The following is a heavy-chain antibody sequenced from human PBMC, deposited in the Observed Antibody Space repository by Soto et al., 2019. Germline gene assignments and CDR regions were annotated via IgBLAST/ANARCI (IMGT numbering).Heavy chain of an antibody. CDR2: ISSSSSTI. CDR3: SWWLSPY. D-gene: IGHD2-8*02. J-gene: IGHJ4*02. CDR1: GFTFSSYS. V-gene: IGHV3-48*02. Sequence: EVQLVESGGGLVQPGGSLRLSCAASGFTFSSYSMNWVRQAPGKGLEWVSYISSSSSTIYYADSVKGGFTISRDNAKNSLYLQMNSVRDEATAVYYCSWWLSPYWGQGTLVTVSS.